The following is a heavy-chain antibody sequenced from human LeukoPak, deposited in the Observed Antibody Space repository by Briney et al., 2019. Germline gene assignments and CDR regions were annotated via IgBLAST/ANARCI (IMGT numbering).Heavy chain of an antibody. D-gene: IGHD3-3*01. J-gene: IGHJ6*02. V-gene: IGHV1-69*04. Sequence: GSSVKVSCKASGGTFSNYAINWVRQAPGQGLEWMGRIIPFLDIANYAQKFQGRVTITADKSTNTAYMDLSSLRSEDTAVYYCASQFDFWSGYPGSYGMDVWGQGTTVTVSS. CDR1: GGTFSNYA. CDR2: IIPFLDIA. CDR3: ASQFDFWSGYPGSYGMDV.